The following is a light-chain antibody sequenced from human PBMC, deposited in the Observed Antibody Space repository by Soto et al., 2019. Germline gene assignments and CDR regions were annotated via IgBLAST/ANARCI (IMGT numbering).Light chain of an antibody. CDR1: QNIINY. J-gene: IGKJ5*01. V-gene: IGKV1-39*01. CDR2: VAS. CDR3: QQSYNAPIT. Sequence: DIQMTQSPSSLSASVGDRVTITCRASQNIINYLNWYQQKPGKAPQLLIYVASRLESGVPSRFSGSGSGTDFTLTITSLQSEDFATYYCQQSYNAPITFGQGTRLEIK.